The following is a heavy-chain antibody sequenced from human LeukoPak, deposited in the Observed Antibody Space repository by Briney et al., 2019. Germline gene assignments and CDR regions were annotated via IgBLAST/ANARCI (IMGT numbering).Heavy chain of an antibody. CDR3: ARPHDSYGFSDAFDI. CDR1: GYSFTSYW. Sequence: GESLKISCKGSGYSFTSYWIGWVRQMPGKGLEWMGIIYPGDSDTRYSPSLQGQVTISADKSISTAYLQWSSLKASDTAMYYCARPHDSYGFSDAFDIWGQGTMVTVSS. V-gene: IGHV5-51*01. J-gene: IGHJ3*02. CDR2: IYPGDSDT. D-gene: IGHD5-18*01.